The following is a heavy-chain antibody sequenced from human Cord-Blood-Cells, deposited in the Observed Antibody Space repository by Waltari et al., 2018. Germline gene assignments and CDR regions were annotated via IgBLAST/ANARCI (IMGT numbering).Heavy chain of an antibody. J-gene: IGHJ5*01. D-gene: IGHD7-27*01. CDR1: GYSISSGYY. CDR2: IYHSGST. V-gene: IGHV4-38-2*02. Sequence: QVQLQESGPGLVKPSETLSLTCAVSGYSISSGYYWGWIRQPPGKGLEWIGSIYHSGSTYHTPALKSRVTISVDTSKNQFSLKLSSVTAADTAVYYCARDRGAWGFDYWGQGTLVTVSS. CDR3: ARDRGAWGFDY.